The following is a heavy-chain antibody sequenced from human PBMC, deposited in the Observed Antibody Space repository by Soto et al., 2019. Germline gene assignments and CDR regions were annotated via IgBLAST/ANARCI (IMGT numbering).Heavy chain of an antibody. D-gene: IGHD1-26*01. J-gene: IGHJ5*02. CDR3: AKNQGVELVPLATVDWFDP. V-gene: IGHV3-33*06. CDR2: IWYDGSNK. Sequence: GGSLRLSCAASGFTFSSYGMHWVRQAPGKGLEWVAVIWYDGSNKYYADSVKGRFTISRDNSKNTLYLELSNLRAEDTAVYHCAKNQGVELVPLATVDWFDPWGQGSVVTVSS. CDR1: GFTFSSYG.